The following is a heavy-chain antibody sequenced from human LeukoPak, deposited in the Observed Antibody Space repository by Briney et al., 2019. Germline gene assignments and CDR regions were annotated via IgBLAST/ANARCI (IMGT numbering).Heavy chain of an antibody. CDR1: GFTVSSNY. CDR3: ARTTVTSRRGGYFDY. CDR2: IYSGGST. Sequence: GGSLRLFSAASGFTVSSNYMSWVRQAPGKGLEWVSVIYSGGSTYYADSVKGRFTISRDNSKNTLYLQMNSLRAEGTAVYYRARTTVTSRRGGYFDYWGQGTLVTVSS. D-gene: IGHD4-17*01. V-gene: IGHV3-53*01. J-gene: IGHJ4*02.